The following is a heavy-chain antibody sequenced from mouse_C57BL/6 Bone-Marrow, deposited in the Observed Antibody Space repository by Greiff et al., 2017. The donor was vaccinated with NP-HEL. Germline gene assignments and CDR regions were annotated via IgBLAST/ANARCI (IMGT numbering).Heavy chain of an antibody. CDR3: AREYYGNWDYAMDY. D-gene: IGHD2-1*01. V-gene: IGHV3-6*01. CDR1: GYSITSGYY. Sequence: EVQLVESGPGLVKPSQSLSLTCSVTGYSITSGYYWNWIRQFPGNKLEWMGYISYDGSNNYNPSLKNRISITRDTSKNQFFLKLNSVTTEDTATYYCAREYYGNWDYAMDYWGQGTSVTVSS. CDR2: ISYDGSN. J-gene: IGHJ4*01.